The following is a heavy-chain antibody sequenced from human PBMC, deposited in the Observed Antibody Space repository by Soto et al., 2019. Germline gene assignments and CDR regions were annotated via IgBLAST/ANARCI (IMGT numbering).Heavy chain of an antibody. Sequence: GGSLRLSCAASGFTFSSYAMHWVRQASGKGLEWVAVISYDGSNKYYADSVKGRFTISRDNSKNTLYLQMNSLRAEDTAVYYCARTTMIVVVLDYWGQGTLVTVSS. CDR1: GFTFSSYA. CDR3: ARTTMIVVVLDY. D-gene: IGHD3-22*01. J-gene: IGHJ4*01. V-gene: IGHV3-30-3*01. CDR2: ISYDGSNK.